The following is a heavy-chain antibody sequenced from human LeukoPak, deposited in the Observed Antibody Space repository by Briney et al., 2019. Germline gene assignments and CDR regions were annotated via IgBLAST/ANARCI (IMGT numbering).Heavy chain of an antibody. D-gene: IGHD1-26*01. V-gene: IGHV4-39*07. CDR2: IYYSGST. J-gene: IGHJ4*02. CDR3: ARVRSSIVGATAFDY. Sequence: SQTLSLTCTVAGGSISSSSYYWGWIRQPPGKGLEWIGSIYYSGSTYYNPSLKSRVTISVDTSKNQFSLKLSSVTAADTAVYYCARVRSSIVGATAFDYWGQGTLVTVSS. CDR1: GGSISSSSYY.